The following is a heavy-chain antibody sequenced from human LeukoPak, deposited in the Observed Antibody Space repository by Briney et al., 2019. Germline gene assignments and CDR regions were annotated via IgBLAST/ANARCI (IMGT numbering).Heavy chain of an antibody. V-gene: IGHV4-34*01. J-gene: IGHJ4*02. Sequence: SETLSLTCAVYGGSFSGYYWSWIRQPPGKGLEWIGEINHSGSTNYNPSLKSRVTISVDTSKNQFSLKLSSVTAADTAVYYRARTSRYCSSTSCAPLDYWGQGTLVTVSS. CDR2: INHSGST. CDR1: GGSFSGYY. CDR3: ARTSRYCSSTSCAPLDY. D-gene: IGHD2-2*01.